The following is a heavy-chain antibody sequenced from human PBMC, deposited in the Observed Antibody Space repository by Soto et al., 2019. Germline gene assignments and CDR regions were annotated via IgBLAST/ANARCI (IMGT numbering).Heavy chain of an antibody. D-gene: IGHD6-19*01. Sequence: SSETLSLTCTVSGGSISSGDYYWSWIRQPPGKGLEWIGYIYYSGSTYYNPSLKSRVTISVDTSKNQFSLKLSSVTAADTAVYYCAREDSSGWYGGWDYWGQGTLVTVSS. J-gene: IGHJ4*02. CDR3: AREDSSGWYGGWDY. CDR1: GGSISSGDYY. V-gene: IGHV4-30-4*01. CDR2: IYYSGST.